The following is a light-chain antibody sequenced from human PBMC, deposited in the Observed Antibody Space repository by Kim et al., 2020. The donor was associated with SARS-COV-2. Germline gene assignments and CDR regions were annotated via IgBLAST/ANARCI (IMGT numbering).Light chain of an antibody. CDR2: GAS. V-gene: IGKV3-15*01. Sequence: EIVMTQSPATLSVSPGERATLSCRASQSVSSNLAWYQQKPGQAPRLLIYGASIRATDIPARFSGSGSGTEFTLTISSLQSEDFAVYYCQQYDSWPRTFGQGTKVDI. J-gene: IGKJ1*01. CDR1: QSVSSN. CDR3: QQYDSWPRT.